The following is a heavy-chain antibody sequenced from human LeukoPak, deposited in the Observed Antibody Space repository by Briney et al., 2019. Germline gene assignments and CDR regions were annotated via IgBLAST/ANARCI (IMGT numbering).Heavy chain of an antibody. J-gene: IGHJ4*02. V-gene: IGHV1-46*01. CDR1: GYTFTSNY. CDR3: ARDYYGGHNLYNFDF. Sequence: GASVKVSCKAFGYTFTSNYIHWVRQAPGQGLEWMGMINPSGGRTTYAKKFQGRVTMTRDTSTNTVYTELSSLRSDDTAVYYCARDYYGGHNLYNFDFWGQGTRVIVSS. CDR2: INPSGGRT. D-gene: IGHD3-10*01.